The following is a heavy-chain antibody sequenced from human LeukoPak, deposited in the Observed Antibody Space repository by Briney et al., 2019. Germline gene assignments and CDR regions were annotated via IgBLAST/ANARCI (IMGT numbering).Heavy chain of an antibody. Sequence: KPSETLSLTCTVSGGSISSSSYYWGWIRQPPGKGVEWIGSIYYSGSTYYNPSLKSRVTISVDTSKNQFSLKLSSVTAADTAVYYCARIYSIAVAGTWGQGTLVTVSS. CDR1: GGSISSSSYY. J-gene: IGHJ5*02. D-gene: IGHD6-19*01. CDR2: IYYSGST. V-gene: IGHV4-39*01. CDR3: ARIYSIAVAGT.